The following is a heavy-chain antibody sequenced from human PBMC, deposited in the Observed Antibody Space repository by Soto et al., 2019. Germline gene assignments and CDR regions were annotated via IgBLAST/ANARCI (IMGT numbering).Heavy chain of an antibody. Sequence: WWSLRLCCSASVFTFSSYGMHWFRQAPGKGLEWVAVIWYDGSNKYYADSVKGRFTISRDNSKNTLYLQMNSLRAEDTAVYYCARDGMGEGIIVVVPAAILPMDVWGQGTTVTVSS. D-gene: IGHD2-2*01. CDR1: VFTFSSYG. CDR2: IWYDGSNK. V-gene: IGHV3-33*01. CDR3: ARDGMGEGIIVVVPAAILPMDV. J-gene: IGHJ6*02.